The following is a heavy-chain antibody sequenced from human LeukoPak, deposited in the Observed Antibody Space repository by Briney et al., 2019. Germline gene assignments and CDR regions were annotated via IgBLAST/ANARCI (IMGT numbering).Heavy chain of an antibody. Sequence: SETLSLTCTVSGGSISSSSYYWGWIRQPPGKGLEWIGSIYYSGSTYYNPSLKSRVTISVDTSKNQFSLKLSSVTAADTAVYYCAREKYYDHPLGYLQRWSQGTLVTVSS. J-gene: IGHJ1*01. CDR3: AREKYYDHPLGYLQR. CDR1: GGSISSSSYY. CDR2: IYYSGST. V-gene: IGHV4-39*07. D-gene: IGHD3-22*01.